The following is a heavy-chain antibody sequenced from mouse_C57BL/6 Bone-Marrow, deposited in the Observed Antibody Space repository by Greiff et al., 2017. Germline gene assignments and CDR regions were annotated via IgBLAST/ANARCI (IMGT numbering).Heavy chain of an antibody. CDR2: IYPGSGST. CDR3: ARTYYSNYWYFDV. Sequence: MQLQQPGAELVKPGASVKMSCKASGYTFTSYWITWVKQRPGQGLEWIGDIYPGSGSTNYNEKFKSKATLTVDTSSSSAYMQLSSLTSEDSAVYYCARTYYSNYWYFDVWGTVTTVTVSS. J-gene: IGHJ1*03. D-gene: IGHD2-5*01. CDR1: GYTFTSYW. V-gene: IGHV1-55*01.